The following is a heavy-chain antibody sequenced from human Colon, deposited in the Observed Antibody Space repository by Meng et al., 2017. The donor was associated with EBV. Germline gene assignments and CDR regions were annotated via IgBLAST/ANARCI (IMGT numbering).Heavy chain of an antibody. D-gene: IGHD4-17*01. Sequence: HLQESGPGLVHPWWTLSITLTVSGGSLDNSDYFWDWIRQPPGKGLEWIGSVRYSGTAYYNPSLTSRVTISVDTSKNQFSLNLSSLTAADTAVYYCARHVYGDSYGFWGQGTLVTVSS. CDR2: VRYSGTA. CDR3: ARHVYGDSYGF. J-gene: IGHJ4*02. CDR1: GGSLDNSDYF. V-gene: IGHV4-39*01.